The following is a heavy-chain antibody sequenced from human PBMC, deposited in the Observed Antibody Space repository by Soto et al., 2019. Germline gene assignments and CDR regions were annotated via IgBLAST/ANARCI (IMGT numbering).Heavy chain of an antibody. D-gene: IGHD1-20*01. V-gene: IGHV1-18*01. CDR1: GYTFSSYG. J-gene: IGHJ6*03. CDR3: ARYKQVDNRNALGNPYYYYMDA. CDR2: ISVDNGNT. Sequence: QVQLVQSGPEVKKPGASVKVSCKASGYTFSSYGISWVRQAPGQGFEWMAWISVDNGNTNFAQRFQGRVTMTTDTGASTADMEVRSLRSRDSAVSYWARYKQVDNRNALGNPYYYYMDAWGEGTTVTVSS.